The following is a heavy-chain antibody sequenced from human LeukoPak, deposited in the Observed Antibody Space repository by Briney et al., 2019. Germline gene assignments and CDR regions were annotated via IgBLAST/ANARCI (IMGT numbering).Heavy chain of an antibody. J-gene: IGHJ3*02. CDR3: ARDLGISIFGVVTNDGFDI. CDR1: GGSISSYY. CDR2: IYDSGGI. V-gene: IGHV4-59*01. D-gene: IGHD3-3*01. Sequence: PSETLSLTCTVSGGSISSYYWSWIRQPPGKGLEWIGYIYDSGGINYNPSLKSRVTISVDTSKNQFSLKLSSVTAADTAVYYCARDLGISIFGVVTNDGFDIWGQGTMVTVSS.